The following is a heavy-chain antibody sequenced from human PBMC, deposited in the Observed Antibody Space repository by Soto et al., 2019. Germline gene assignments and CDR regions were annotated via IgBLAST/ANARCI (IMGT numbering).Heavy chain of an antibody. CDR3: ATSYGSGSRPFDY. V-gene: IGHV1-69*02. Sequence: QVQLVQSGAEVKKPGSSVKVSCKASGDTFNFYTISWVRQAPGQGLEWMGRIIPMLGMSNYAQKFQDRVTIIADKSTSTAYMQLSSLRSEDTAISYCATSYGSGSRPFDYWGQGTLVTVSS. D-gene: IGHD3-10*01. CDR1: GDTFNFYT. J-gene: IGHJ4*02. CDR2: IIPMLGMS.